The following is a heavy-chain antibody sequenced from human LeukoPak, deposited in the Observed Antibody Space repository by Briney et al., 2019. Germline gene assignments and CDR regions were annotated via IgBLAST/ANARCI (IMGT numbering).Heavy chain of an antibody. CDR1: GYTFTSYD. V-gene: IGHV1-8*01. Sequence: ASVKVSCKASGYTFTSYDINWVRQATGQGLEWMGWMNPNSGNTGYAQKFQGRVTMTRNTSIGTAYMELSSLRSEDTAVYYCARGLNVLRYFDWLPMDVWGQGTTVTVSS. J-gene: IGHJ6*02. CDR3: ARGLNVLRYFDWLPMDV. CDR2: MNPNSGNT. D-gene: IGHD3-9*01.